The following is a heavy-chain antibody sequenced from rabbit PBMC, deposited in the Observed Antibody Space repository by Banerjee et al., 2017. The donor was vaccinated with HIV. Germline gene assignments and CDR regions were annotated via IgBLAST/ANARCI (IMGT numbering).Heavy chain of an antibody. D-gene: IGHD4-1*01. CDR3: ARDLAGVIGWNFNL. Sequence: QEQLEESGGDLVKPEASLTLTCKASGSDFSSNAMCWVRQAPGKGLEWIGCINSRSRNVVYASWATGRFTISKTSSTTVTLQMTSLTAADTATYLCARDLAGVIGWNFNLWGPGTLVTVS. V-gene: IGHV1S45*01. J-gene: IGHJ4*01. CDR1: GSDFSSNA. CDR2: INSRSRNV.